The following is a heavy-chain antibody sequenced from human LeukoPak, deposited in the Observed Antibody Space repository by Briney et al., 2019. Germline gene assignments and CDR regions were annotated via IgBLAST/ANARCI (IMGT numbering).Heavy chain of an antibody. J-gene: IGHJ6*02. CDR3: ARDRDPGRYYYYYYGMDV. D-gene: IGHD3-10*01. CDR1: GFTFTSYS. CDR2: ISGGGGST. V-gene: IGHV3-23*01. Sequence: GGSLRLSCAASGFTFTSYSMNWVRQAPGKGLEWVSTISGGGGSTYYADSVKGRFTISRDNSKNTLYLQMNSLRAEDTAVYYCARDRDPGRYYYYYYGMDVWGQGTTVTVSS.